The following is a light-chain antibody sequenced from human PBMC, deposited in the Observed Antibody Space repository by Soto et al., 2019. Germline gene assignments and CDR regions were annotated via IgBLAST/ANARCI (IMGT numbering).Light chain of an antibody. V-gene: IGLV2-18*02. Sequence: QSVLTQAPSVSGSPGQSVTISCTGTSSDVGSSNGVSWYQQPPGTAPKLMIYDVSNRPSGVPDRFSGSKSGNTASLTISGHQAEDEADYYCSSYTSSRPYVFGTGTKVTVL. CDR3: SSYTSSRPYV. CDR2: DVS. J-gene: IGLJ1*01. CDR1: SSDVGSSNG.